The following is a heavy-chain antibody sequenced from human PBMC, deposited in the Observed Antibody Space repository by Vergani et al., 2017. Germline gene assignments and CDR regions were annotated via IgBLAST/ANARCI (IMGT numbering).Heavy chain of an antibody. CDR1: GFTFSDYY. J-gene: IGHJ6*02. CDR2: ISSSASTI. D-gene: IGHD6-13*01. V-gene: IGHV3-11*04. Sequence: QVQLVESGGGLVKPGGSLRLSCAASGFTFSDYYMTWIRQAPGKGLEWVSYISSSASTIYYADSVKGRFTISRDNANNSLYLQMNSLRAEDTAVYYCAREHSSSWYYYGMDVWGQGTTVTVSS. CDR3: AREHSSSWYYYGMDV.